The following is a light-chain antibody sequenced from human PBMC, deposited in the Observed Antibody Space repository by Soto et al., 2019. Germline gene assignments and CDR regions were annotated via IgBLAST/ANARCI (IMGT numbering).Light chain of an antibody. J-gene: IGLJ1*01. CDR1: ASTIGRNY. V-gene: IGLV1-47*01. CDR2: RNS. CDR3: AAWDDNLSGLYV. Sequence: QSVLSPSPSASRSPGQRVTISCSGSASTIGRNYVYWYQQPPGTAPKLLIYRNSPRPSGVPDRFSGSKSGTSASLAISGLRSEDEADYYCAAWDDNLSGLYVFGARTRVTVL.